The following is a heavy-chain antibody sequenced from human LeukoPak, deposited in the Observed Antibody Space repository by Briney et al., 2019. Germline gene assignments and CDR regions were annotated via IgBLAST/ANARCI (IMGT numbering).Heavy chain of an antibody. CDR3: ARSTSYSAAAGTPENAFDI. V-gene: IGHV3-21*01. Sequence: PGGSLRLSCAASGFTFSTYTMNWVRQAPGKGLEWVSSIRSSSSYIYYPDSVKGRFTISRDNAKNSLYLQMNSLRAEDTAVYYCARSTSYSAAAGTPENAFDIWGQGTMVTVSS. D-gene: IGHD6-13*01. J-gene: IGHJ3*02. CDR1: GFTFSTYT. CDR2: IRSSSSYI.